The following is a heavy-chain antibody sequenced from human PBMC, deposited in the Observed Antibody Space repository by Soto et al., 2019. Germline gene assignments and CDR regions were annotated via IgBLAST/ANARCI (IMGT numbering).Heavy chain of an antibody. D-gene: IGHD5-18*01. CDR3: ERRPATAMGYNWFDP. J-gene: IGHJ5*02. Sequence: GESLKISCKGSGYSFTSYWIGWVRQMPGKGLEWMGIIYPGDSDTRYSPSFQGQVTISADKSISTAYLQWSSLKASDTAMYYCERRPATAMGYNWFDPWGQGTLVTVSS. V-gene: IGHV5-51*01. CDR1: GYSFTSYW. CDR2: IYPGDSDT.